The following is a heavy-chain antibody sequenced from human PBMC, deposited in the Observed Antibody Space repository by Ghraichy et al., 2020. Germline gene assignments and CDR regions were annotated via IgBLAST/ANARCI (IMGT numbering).Heavy chain of an antibody. CDR2: IWYDGSNK. CDR3: ARDWSGSYAAYYYYMDV. Sequence: GGSLRLSCVVSRFSFSAYGMQWVRQAPGKGLEWVAVIWYDGSNKEYADSVKGRFTISRDNSKNSLYLQMNSLRAEDTAVYYCARDWSGSYAAYYYYMDVWGKGTTVTVSS. V-gene: IGHV3-33*01. J-gene: IGHJ6*03. CDR1: RFSFSAYG. D-gene: IGHD1-26*01.